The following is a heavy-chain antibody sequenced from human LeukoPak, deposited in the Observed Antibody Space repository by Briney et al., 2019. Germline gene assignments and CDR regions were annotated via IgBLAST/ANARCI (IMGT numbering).Heavy chain of an antibody. V-gene: IGHV3-48*03. J-gene: IGHJ5*02. CDR1: GFTFSSYE. D-gene: IGHD3-10*01. CDR3: ARKLWFGEFPLGP. Sequence: GGSLRLPCAASGFTFSSYEMNWVRQAPGKGLEWVSYISSSGSTIYYADSVKGRFTISRDNAKNSLYLQMNSLRAEDTAVYYCARKLWFGEFPLGPWGQGTLVTVSS. CDR2: ISSSGSTI.